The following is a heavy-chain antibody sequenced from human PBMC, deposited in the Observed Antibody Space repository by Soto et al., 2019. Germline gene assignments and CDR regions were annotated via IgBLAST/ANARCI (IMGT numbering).Heavy chain of an antibody. CDR2: INPGDVYA. V-gene: IGHV1-3*01. CDR1: GYTFNSFA. CDR3: AVGGGGTRY. D-gene: IGHD2-15*01. Sequence: QVHLVQSGAEVTKPGASVKVSCKTSGYTFNSFAIHWVRQAPGQGLEWMAWINPGDVYARILPKFQGRVIITRDTSATTSFMELNSLTSGDTAVYYCAVGGGGTRYWGQGTQVTVSS. J-gene: IGHJ4*02.